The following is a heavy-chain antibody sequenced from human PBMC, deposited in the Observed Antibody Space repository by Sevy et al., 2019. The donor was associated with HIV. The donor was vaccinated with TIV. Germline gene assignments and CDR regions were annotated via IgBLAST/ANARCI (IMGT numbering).Heavy chain of an antibody. Sequence: SETLSLTCTVSGGSISSGSYYWSWIRQPAGKGLEWIGRIYTSGSTYYNPSLKSRVTISVDTSKNQFSLKLSSVTAADTAVYYCARVSQQLGTCGGMDVWGKGTTVTVSS. J-gene: IGHJ6*04. D-gene: IGHD6-13*01. CDR2: IYTSGST. CDR3: ARVSQQLGTCGGMDV. CDR1: GGSISSGSYY. V-gene: IGHV4-61*02.